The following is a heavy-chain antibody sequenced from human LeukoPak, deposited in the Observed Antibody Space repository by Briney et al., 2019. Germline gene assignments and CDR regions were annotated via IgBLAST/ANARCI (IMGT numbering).Heavy chain of an antibody. CDR1: GFTFDDYA. V-gene: IGHV3-9*01. J-gene: IGHJ4*02. Sequence: PGRSLRLSCAASGFTFDDYAMHWVRQAPGKGLEWVSGISWNSGSIGYADSVKGRFTISRDNAKNSLYLQMNSLRAEDTALYYCAKDIAAAGKYYFDYWGQGTLVTVSS. D-gene: IGHD6-13*01. CDR3: AKDIAAAGKYYFDY. CDR2: ISWNSGSI.